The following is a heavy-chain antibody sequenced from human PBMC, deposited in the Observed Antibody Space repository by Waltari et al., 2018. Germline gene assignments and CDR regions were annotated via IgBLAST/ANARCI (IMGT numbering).Heavy chain of an antibody. CDR3: ARGGNSSSWYNYYYYYMDV. J-gene: IGHJ6*03. Sequence: QVQLQQWGAGLLKPSETLSLTCAVYGGSFSGYYWSWIRQPPGKGLEWIGEINHSGSTNYNPSLKSRVTISVDTSKNQFSLKLSSVTAADTAVYYCARGGNSSSWYNYYYYYMDVWGKGTTVTVSS. V-gene: IGHV4-34*01. CDR1: GGSFSGYY. D-gene: IGHD6-13*01. CDR2: INHSGST.